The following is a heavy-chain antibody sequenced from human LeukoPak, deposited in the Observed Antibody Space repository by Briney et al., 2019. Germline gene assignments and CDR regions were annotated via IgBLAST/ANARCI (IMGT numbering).Heavy chain of an antibody. CDR1: VYRFTSYD. Sequence: GASVKVSCKASVYRFTSYDMHWVRQAPGQGLEWMGIINPSGGSTSYAQRFQGRVAMTRDTSTTTVYMEVNSLTSEDTAVYFCARDGPTADPFDYWGQGTLVTVSS. CDR2: INPSGGST. V-gene: IGHV1-46*01. J-gene: IGHJ4*02. CDR3: ARDGPTADPFDY. D-gene: IGHD2-2*01.